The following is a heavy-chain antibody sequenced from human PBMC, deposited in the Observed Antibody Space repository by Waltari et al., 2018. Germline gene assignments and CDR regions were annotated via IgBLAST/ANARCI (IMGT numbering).Heavy chain of an antibody. J-gene: IGHJ4*02. D-gene: IGHD1-26*01. Sequence: EVQLVESGGGLIQPGGSLRLSCAASGFTVSTNYMSWRRQAPGKGLGWVSTINTDGSKYYAEDVKGRFTISRENSKNTRYLQMNSLRADDTAVYYCASSGSYYTFDFWGQGTLVTVSS. V-gene: IGHV3-53*01. CDR3: ASSGSYYTFDF. CDR1: GFTVSTNY. CDR2: INTDGSK.